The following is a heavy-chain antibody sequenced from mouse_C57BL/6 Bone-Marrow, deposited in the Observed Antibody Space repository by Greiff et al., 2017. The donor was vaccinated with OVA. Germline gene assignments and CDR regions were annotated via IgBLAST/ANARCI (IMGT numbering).Heavy chain of an antibody. CDR2: INPSNGGT. J-gene: IGHJ1*03. D-gene: IGHD1-1*02. CDR1: GYTFPSYW. CDR3: ARGWPGWYFGV. V-gene: IGHV1-53*01. Sequence: QVQLQQPGPELVKPGASVKLSCKASGYTFPSYWMPWVKQRPGQGLEWIGTINPSNGGTNYNEKFKSKSTLTVDKSSSTAYMQLSSLASEDSAVYYSARGWPGWYFGVWGTGTTVTVSS.